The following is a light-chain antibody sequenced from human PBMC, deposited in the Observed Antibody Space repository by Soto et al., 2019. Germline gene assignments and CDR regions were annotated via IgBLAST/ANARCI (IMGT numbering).Light chain of an antibody. CDR3: QHYGSSRGT. CDR2: GAS. Sequence: EIVLTQSPGTLSLSPGERATLSCRASQSVSNTYLAWYQQKPGQAPRLLIYGASSRATGIPDRLSGSGSGTDFTLTIRRLEPEDLAVYYCQHYGSSRGTFGGGTKVEIK. V-gene: IGKV3-20*01. CDR1: QSVSNTY. J-gene: IGKJ4*01.